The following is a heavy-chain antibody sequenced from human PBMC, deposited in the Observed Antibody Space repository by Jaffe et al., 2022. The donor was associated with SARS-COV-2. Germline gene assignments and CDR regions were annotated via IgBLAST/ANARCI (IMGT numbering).Heavy chain of an antibody. CDR3: ARAKGFLEWLPHRMDV. D-gene: IGHD3-3*01. CDR1: GFTFSSYS. Sequence: EVQLVESGGGLVKPGGSLRLSCAASGFTFSSYSMNWVRQAPGKGLEWVSSISSSSSYIYYADSVKGRFTISRDNAKNSLYLQMNSLRAEDTAVYYCARAKGFLEWLPHRMDVWGQGTTVTVSS. V-gene: IGHV3-21*01. CDR2: ISSSSSYI. J-gene: IGHJ6*02.